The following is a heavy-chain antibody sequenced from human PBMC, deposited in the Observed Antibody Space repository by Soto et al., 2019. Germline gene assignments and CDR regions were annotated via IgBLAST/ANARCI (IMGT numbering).Heavy chain of an antibody. CDR1: GGSISSYY. CDR3: ARATYSSGDLDY. D-gene: IGHD6-19*01. Sequence: SETLSLTCTVSGGSISSYYWSWIRQPPGRGLEWIGYIYYSGSTNYNPSLKSRVTISVDTSKNQFSLKLSSVTAADTAVYYCARATYSSGDLDYWGQGTQVT. CDR2: IYYSGST. J-gene: IGHJ4*02. V-gene: IGHV4-59*01.